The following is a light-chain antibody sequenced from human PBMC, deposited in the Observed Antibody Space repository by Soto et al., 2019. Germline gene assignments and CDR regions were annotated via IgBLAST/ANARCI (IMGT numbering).Light chain of an antibody. J-gene: IGKJ4*01. Sequence: EIVLTQSPGTLSLSPGERATLSCRASQSVSSSYLAWYQQKPGQAPRLLIYGASSSATGIPDRFSGSGSGTDFTLTISRLEPEDFAVYYCHQYDSSRLTVGGGTKVEIK. CDR3: HQYDSSRLT. CDR1: QSVSSSY. CDR2: GAS. V-gene: IGKV3-20*01.